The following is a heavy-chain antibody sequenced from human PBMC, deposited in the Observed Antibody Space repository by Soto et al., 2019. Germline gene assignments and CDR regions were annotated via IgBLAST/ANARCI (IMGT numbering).Heavy chain of an antibody. D-gene: IGHD1-7*01. J-gene: IGHJ4*02. CDR1: GYTLTELS. V-gene: IGHV1-24*01. Sequence: GASVKVSCKVSGYTLTELSMHWVRQAPGKGLEWKGGFDPEDGETIYAQKFQGRVTMTEDTSTDTAYMELSSLRSEDTDVYYCATDRNWNYFYFVYWGQGTLVTVSS. CDR3: ATDRNWNYFYFVY. CDR2: FDPEDGET.